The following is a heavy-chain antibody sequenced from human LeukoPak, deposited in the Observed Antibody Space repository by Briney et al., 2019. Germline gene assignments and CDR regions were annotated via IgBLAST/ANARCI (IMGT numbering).Heavy chain of an antibody. CDR3: VKGGHNYLFDY. D-gene: IGHD1-20*01. Sequence: GRSLRLSCAASGFTFSIYGMHWVRQAPGKGLEWVAVVWSDGNDKYYADSVKGRFTISRDNSKSTLYLQMNSLRAEDTAVYSCVKGGHNYLFDYWGQGTLVPVSS. CDR2: VWSDGNDK. J-gene: IGHJ4*02. CDR1: GFTFSIYG. V-gene: IGHV3-33*06.